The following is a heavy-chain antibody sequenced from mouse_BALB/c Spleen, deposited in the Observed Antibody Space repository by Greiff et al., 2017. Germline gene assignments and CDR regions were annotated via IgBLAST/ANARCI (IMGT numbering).Heavy chain of an antibody. CDR2: IYPSDSYT. D-gene: IGHD4-1*01. CDR1: GYTFTSYW. Sequence: VQLQQPGAELVRPGASVKLSCKASGYTFTSYWINWVKQRPGQGLEWIGNIYPSDSYTNYNQKFKDKATLTVDKSSSTAYMQLSSPTSEDSAVYYCTSNPWFAYWGQGTLVTVSA. J-gene: IGHJ3*01. CDR3: TSNPWFAY. V-gene: IGHV1-69*02.